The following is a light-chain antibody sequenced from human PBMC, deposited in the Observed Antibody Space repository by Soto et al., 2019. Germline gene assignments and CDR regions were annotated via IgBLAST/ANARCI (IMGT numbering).Light chain of an antibody. Sequence: DIQMTQSPSTLSGSVGGRVTITCRASQTISSWLAWYQQKPGKAPKLLIYKASTLKSGVPSRFSGSGSGTEFTLTFSSRQPDELAPYYSQQYNSYSEAFGQGTKVELK. J-gene: IGKJ1*01. V-gene: IGKV1-5*03. CDR2: KAS. CDR1: QTISSW. CDR3: QQYNSYSEA.